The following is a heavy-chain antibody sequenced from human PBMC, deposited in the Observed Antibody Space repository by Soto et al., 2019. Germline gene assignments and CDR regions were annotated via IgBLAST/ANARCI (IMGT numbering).Heavy chain of an antibody. Sequence: GSLRLYCGASGCTFSSYEKNWVRQAPGKGLEWVSYISRSGSTIYYADSVKGRFTISRDNAKNSLYLQMNSLRAEDTAVYYCARVPTIENGFDIWGQGTMFTVSS. J-gene: IGHJ3*02. CDR1: GCTFSSYE. CDR3: ARVPTIENGFDI. V-gene: IGHV3-48*03. CDR2: ISRSGSTI. D-gene: IGHD1-1*01.